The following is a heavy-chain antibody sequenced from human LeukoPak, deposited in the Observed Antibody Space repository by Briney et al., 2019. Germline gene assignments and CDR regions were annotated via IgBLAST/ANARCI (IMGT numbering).Heavy chain of an antibody. Sequence: GGSLRLSCAASGFTFSNAWMSWVRQAPGKGLEWVGRIKSKTDGGTTDYAAPVKGRFTISRDDSKNTLYLQMNSLKTEDTAVYYCTTDRRPHYDFWSGYYDYYGMDVWGQGTTVTVSS. D-gene: IGHD3-3*01. CDR2: IKSKTDGGTT. J-gene: IGHJ6*02. V-gene: IGHV3-15*01. CDR3: TTDRRPHYDFWSGYYDYYGMDV. CDR1: GFTFSNAW.